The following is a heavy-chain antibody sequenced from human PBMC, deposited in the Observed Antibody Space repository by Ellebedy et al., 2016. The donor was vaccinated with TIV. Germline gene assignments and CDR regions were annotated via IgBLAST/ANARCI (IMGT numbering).Heavy chain of an antibody. CDR2: INHSGST. D-gene: IGHD4-23*01. CDR3: ARVDYGGKGHYVRDYYGMDV. V-gene: IGHV4-34*01. Sequence: SETLSLXCAVYGGSFSGYYWSWIRQPPGKGLEWIGEINHSGSTNYNPSLKSRVTISVDTSKNQFSLKLSSVTAADTAVYYCARVDYGGKGHYVRDYYGMDVWGQGTTVTVSS. J-gene: IGHJ6*02. CDR1: GGSFSGYY.